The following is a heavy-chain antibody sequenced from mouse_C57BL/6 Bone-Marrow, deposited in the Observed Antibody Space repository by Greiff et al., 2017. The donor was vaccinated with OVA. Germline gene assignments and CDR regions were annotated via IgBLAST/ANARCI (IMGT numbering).Heavy chain of an antibody. CDR1: GYTFTDYY. V-gene: IGHV1-26*01. CDR2: INPNNGGT. J-gene: IGHJ2*01. Sequence: EVQLQQSGPELVKPGASVKISCKASGYTFTDYYMNWVKQSHGKSLEWIGDINPNNGGTSYNQKFKGKATLTVDKSSSTAYMELRSLTSEDSAVYYCARRLTCYSLDYWGQGTTRTVSS. CDR3: ARRLTCYSLDY. D-gene: IGHD6-1*01.